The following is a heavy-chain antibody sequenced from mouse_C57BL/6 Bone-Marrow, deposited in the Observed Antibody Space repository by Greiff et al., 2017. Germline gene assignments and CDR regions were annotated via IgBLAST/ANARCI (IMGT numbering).Heavy chain of an antibody. V-gene: IGHV14-3*01. D-gene: IGHD2-12*01. Sequence: EVQLQQSVAELVRPGASVKLSCTASGFTFKNTYMHWVKQRPEQGLEWIGRIDPANGNTKYTPKFQGKATITADTSSNTAYLQLSSLTSEDTAIYYCARYSPFGYWGQGTTLTVSS. CDR2: IDPANGNT. CDR1: GFTFKNTY. CDR3: ARYSPFGY. J-gene: IGHJ2*01.